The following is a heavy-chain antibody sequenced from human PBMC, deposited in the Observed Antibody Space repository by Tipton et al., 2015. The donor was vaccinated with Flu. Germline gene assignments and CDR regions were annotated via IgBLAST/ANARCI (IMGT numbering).Heavy chain of an antibody. D-gene: IGHD6-19*01. J-gene: IGHJ4*02. V-gene: IGHV3-23*01. CDR3: AKDLGYKRGLAVAGQFDY. Sequence: SLRLSCAASGFTFSSYAMSWVRQAPGKGLEWVSAISGSGGSTYYADSVKGRFTISRDNSKNTLYLQMNSLRAEDTAVYYCAKDLGYKRGLAVAGQFDYWGQGPLVPVSS. CDR2: ISGSGGST. CDR1: GFTFSSYA.